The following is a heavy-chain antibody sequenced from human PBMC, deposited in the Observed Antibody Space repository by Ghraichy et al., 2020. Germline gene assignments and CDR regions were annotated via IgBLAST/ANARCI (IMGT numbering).Heavy chain of an antibody. D-gene: IGHD3-22*01. V-gene: IGHV4-59*08. CDR2: IYHNGGT. Sequence: SETLSLTCTVSGASFSSSYWSWIRQSPGKGMEWIGYIYHNGGTSYNPALKSRVTMSQDTSKNQFSLRLNSVTAADTAVYYFARRRRTSVDGYSSGAFDYWGQGSLVTVSS. J-gene: IGHJ4*02. CDR1: GASFSSSY. CDR3: ARRRRTSVDGYSSGAFDY.